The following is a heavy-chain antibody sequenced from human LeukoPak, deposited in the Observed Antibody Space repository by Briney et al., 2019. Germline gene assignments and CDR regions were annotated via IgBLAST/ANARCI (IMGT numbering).Heavy chain of an antibody. V-gene: IGHV3-7*01. CDR3: ARGYEGSFDY. D-gene: IGHD3-10*01. CDR1: GFTFSGYW. J-gene: IGHJ4*02. Sequence: PGGSLRLSCAASGFTFSGYWMSWVRQAPGKGLERVATIKPDGSEKDYVDSVKGRFTISRDRTKNSLYLQMNSLRVEDTAVYYCARGYEGSFDYWGQGTLVTVSS. CDR2: IKPDGSEK.